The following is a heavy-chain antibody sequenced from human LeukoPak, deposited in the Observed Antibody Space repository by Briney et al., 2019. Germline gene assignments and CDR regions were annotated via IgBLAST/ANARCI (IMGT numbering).Heavy chain of an antibody. D-gene: IGHD5-18*01. CDR1: GGTFSSYA. CDR3: ASGYSYGYVGY. CDR2: IIPIFGTA. J-gene: IGHJ4*02. V-gene: IGHV1-69*05. Sequence: SVKVSCKASGGTFSSYAISWVRQAPGQGLEWMGGIIPIFGTANYAQKFQGRVTITTDESTSTTYRELSSLRSEDTAVYYCASGYSYGYVGYWGQGTLVTVSS.